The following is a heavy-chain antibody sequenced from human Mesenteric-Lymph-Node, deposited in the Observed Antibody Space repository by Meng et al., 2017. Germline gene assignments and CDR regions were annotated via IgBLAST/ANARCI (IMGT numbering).Heavy chain of an antibody. J-gene: IGHJ1*01. V-gene: IGHV4-38-2*02. CDR2: IYHSGST. CDR1: GYSISSGYY. CDR3: ARGLPGYCSSTSCSEYFQH. D-gene: IGHD2-2*01. Sequence: GSLRLSCTVSGYSISSGYYWGWIRQPPGKGLEWIGSIYHSGSTYYNPSLKSRVTISVDTSKNQFSLKLSSVTAADTAVYYCARGLPGYCSSTSCSEYFQHWSQGTLVTVSS.